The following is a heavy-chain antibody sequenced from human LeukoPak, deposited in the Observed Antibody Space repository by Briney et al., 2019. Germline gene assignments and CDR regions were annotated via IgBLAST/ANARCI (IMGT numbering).Heavy chain of an antibody. CDR3: AALDNGRDY. CDR2: IKRDGSSS. CDR1: GFTFSSYW. J-gene: IGHJ4*02. Sequence: GGSLRLSCAASGFTFSSYWMHWIRHAPGKGLVWVSRIKRDGSSSAYADSVKGRFTISRDNAKNTLYLQMNSLRAEDTAVYYCAALDNGRDYWGQGTLVTVSS. D-gene: IGHD1-14*01. V-gene: IGHV3-74*01.